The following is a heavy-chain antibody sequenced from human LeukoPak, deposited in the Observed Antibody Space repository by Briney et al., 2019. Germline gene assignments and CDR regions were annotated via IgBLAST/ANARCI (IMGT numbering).Heavy chain of an antibody. CDR1: GGSISNYY. V-gene: IGHV4-59*01. CDR2: ISYSGNT. J-gene: IGHJ5*02. Sequence: KASETLSLTCTVSGGSISNYYWSWIRQPPGKGLEWIGYISYSGNTNYNPSLKSRVTISVDTSKNQFSLKLSSVTAADTAVYYCARGRTYRSSSWFDPWGQGTLVTVSS. CDR3: ARGRTYRSSSWFDP. D-gene: IGHD6-6*01.